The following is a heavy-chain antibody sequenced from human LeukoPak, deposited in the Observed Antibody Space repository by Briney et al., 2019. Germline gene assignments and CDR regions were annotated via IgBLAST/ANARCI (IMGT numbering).Heavy chain of an antibody. D-gene: IGHD3-3*01. CDR1: GSTISSYA. Sequence: GGSLRLSCAASGSTISSYAMSWVRQAPGKGLEWVSGISWNSGSIGYADSVKGRFTISRDNAKNSLYLQMNSLRAEDMALYYCAKATQEYDFWSGYQGYYFDYWGQGTLVTVSS. CDR3: AKATQEYDFWSGYQGYYFDY. V-gene: IGHV3-9*03. CDR2: ISWNSGSI. J-gene: IGHJ4*02.